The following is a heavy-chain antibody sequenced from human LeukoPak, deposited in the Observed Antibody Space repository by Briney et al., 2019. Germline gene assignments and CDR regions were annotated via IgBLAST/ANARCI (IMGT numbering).Heavy chain of an antibody. CDR3: AKDQVWIVVGSFDY. CDR1: GFTFSSYA. D-gene: IGHD3-22*01. J-gene: IGHJ4*02. V-gene: IGHV3-23*01. CDR2: ISGSGGST. Sequence: PGGSLRLSCAASGFTFSSYAMSWVRQAPGKGLEWVSGISGSGGSTYYADSVKGRFTISRDSSKNTLYLQMTSLRAEDTAVYYCAKDQVWIVVGSFDYWGQGTLVTVSS.